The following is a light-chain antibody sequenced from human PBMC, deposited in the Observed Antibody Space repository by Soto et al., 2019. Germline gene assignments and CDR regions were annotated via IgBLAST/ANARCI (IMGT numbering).Light chain of an antibody. CDR1: SSDVGGYNY. CDR2: EVS. J-gene: IGLJ1*01. CDR3: SSYAGSNNFPYL. V-gene: IGLV2-8*01. Sequence: QSALPQPPSASGSPGQSVTISCPGTSSDVGGYNYVSWYQQHPGKAPKLMIYEVSKRPSGVPDGFSGSKSGNTAYLTVSGLQAEDEADYYCSSYAGSNNFPYLFGTGTKVTVL.